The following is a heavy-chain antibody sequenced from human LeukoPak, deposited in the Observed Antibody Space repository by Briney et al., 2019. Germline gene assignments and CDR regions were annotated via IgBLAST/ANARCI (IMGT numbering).Heavy chain of an antibody. V-gene: IGHV4-59*01. D-gene: IGHD3-10*01. CDR2: IYYSGST. J-gene: IGHJ4*02. CDR3: ARCSAYYGSGSYYNGVTVDY. CDR1: GGFISSYY. Sequence: SETLSLTCTVSGGFISSYYWSWIRQPPGKGLEWIGYIYYSGSTNYNPSLKSRVTISVDTSKNQFSLKLSSVTAADTAVYYCARCSAYYGSGSYYNGVTVDYWGQGTLVTVSS.